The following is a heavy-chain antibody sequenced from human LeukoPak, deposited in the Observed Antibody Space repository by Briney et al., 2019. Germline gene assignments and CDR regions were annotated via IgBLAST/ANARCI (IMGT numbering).Heavy chain of an antibody. CDR3: ATKRGQGTQLNYNWFDP. D-gene: IGHD1-1*01. J-gene: IGHJ5*02. CDR1: GFTFSSYA. CDR2: ISGGKDST. V-gene: IGHV3-23*01. Sequence: GGSLRLSCAASGFTFSSYAMYWVRQAPGKGLEWVSAISGGKDSTYYADSVKGRFTISRDNSRSTLYPQMNSLRAEDTAIYYCATKRGQGTQLNYNWFDPWGQGTLVTVSS.